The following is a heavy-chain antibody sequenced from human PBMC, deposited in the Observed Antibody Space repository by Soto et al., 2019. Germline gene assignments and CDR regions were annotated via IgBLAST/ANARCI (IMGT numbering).Heavy chain of an antibody. V-gene: IGHV4-38-2*01. Sequence: ASETLSLTCAVSGYSIRSGYFWGWIRQPPGKGLEWIGSMYHSGITYYNLSLRSRVTISVDTSKNQLSLKLSSATAADTAVYYCARSMYSTSAQLYYGMDVWGQGTTVTVSS. D-gene: IGHD6-6*01. CDR3: ARSMYSTSAQLYYGMDV. CDR2: MYHSGIT. CDR1: GYSIRSGYF. J-gene: IGHJ6*02.